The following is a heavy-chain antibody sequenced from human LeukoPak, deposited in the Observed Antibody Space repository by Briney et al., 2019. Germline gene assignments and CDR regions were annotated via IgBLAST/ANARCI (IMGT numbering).Heavy chain of an antibody. CDR2: ISAYNGNT. CDR1: GYTFTSYG. V-gene: IGHV1-18*01. D-gene: IGHD4-17*01. Sequence: ASVKVSCKASGYTFTSYGISWVRQAPGQGLEWMGWISAYNGNTNYAQKLQGRVTMTTDTSTSTAYMELRSPRSDDTAVYYCAREGTVTNYYYYYYMDVWGKGTTVTVSS. CDR3: AREGTVTNYYYYYYMDV. J-gene: IGHJ6*03.